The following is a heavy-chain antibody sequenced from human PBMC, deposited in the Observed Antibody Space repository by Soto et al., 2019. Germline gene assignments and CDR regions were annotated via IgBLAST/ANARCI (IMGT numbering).Heavy chain of an antibody. CDR2: IYYSGST. V-gene: IGHV4-30-4*01. J-gene: IGHJ4*02. CDR1: GGSISSGDYY. D-gene: IGHD2-15*01. Sequence: QVELQESGPGLAKPSQTLSLTCTVSGGSISSGDYYWSWIRQPPGKGLEWIGYIYYSGSTYYNPSLMSRVTVSVDTSKNQFSLKLSSVTAADTAVYYCARCASSCSLGFWGQGTLVTVSS. CDR3: ARCASSCSLGF.